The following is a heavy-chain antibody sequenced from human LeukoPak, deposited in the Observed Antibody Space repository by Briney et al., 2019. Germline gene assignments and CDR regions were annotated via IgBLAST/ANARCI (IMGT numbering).Heavy chain of an antibody. V-gene: IGHV3-48*01. CDR2: ISSSSSTI. Sequence: PGGSLRLSCAASGFTFSSYSMNWVRQAPGKGLEWVSYISSSSSTIYYADSVKGRFTISRDNAKNSLYLQMNSLRAEDTAVYYCARDGSENYYYYYMDVWGKGTTVTVSS. J-gene: IGHJ6*03. CDR1: GFTFSSYS. CDR3: ARDGSENYYYYYMDV.